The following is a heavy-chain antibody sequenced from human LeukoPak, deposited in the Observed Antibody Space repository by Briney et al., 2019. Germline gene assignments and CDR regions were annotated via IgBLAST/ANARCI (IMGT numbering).Heavy chain of an antibody. CDR3: ARTTEAHSWRTRYYDYYMDV. CDR1: GDSISSSSSY. D-gene: IGHD6-13*01. J-gene: IGHJ6*03. Sequence: SETLSLTCSVSGDSISSSSSYWGWIRQPPGNGLEWIGSIYYSGSTYYNTSLKSRVTISVDTSKNQFSLKLSSVTAADTAVYYCARTTEAHSWRTRYYDYYMDVWGKGTTVTVSS. CDR2: IYYSGST. V-gene: IGHV4-39*07.